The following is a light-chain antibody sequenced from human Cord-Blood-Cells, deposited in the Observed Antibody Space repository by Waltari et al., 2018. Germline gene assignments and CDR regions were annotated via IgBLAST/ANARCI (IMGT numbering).Light chain of an antibody. CDR3: CSYAGSYV. J-gene: IGLJ2*01. V-gene: IGLV2-11*01. Sequence: QSALTQPRSVSGSPGQSVTISCTGTSSDVGGYNYVSWSQQHPGKAPKLMMYDVRKRPSGVTDRFSGSKSGSTASLTISGLQAEYEADYYCCSYAGSYVFGGGTKLTVL. CDR1: SSDVGGYNY. CDR2: DVR.